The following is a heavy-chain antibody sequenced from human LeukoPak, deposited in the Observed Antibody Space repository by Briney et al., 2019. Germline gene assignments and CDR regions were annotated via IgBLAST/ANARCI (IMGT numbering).Heavy chain of an antibody. Sequence: PSETLSLTCTVSGGSISSYYWSWIRQPPGKGLEWIGYIYYSGSTNYNPSLKSRVTISVDTSKNQFSLKLSSVTAADTAVYYCASIVDTAIDYWGQGTLVTVSS. V-gene: IGHV4-59*01. CDR3: ASIVDTAIDY. D-gene: IGHD5-18*01. CDR1: GGSISSYY. CDR2: IYYSGST. J-gene: IGHJ4*02.